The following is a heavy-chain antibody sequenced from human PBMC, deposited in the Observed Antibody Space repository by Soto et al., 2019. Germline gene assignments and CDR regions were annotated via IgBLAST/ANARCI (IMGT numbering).Heavy chain of an antibody. J-gene: IGHJ4*02. D-gene: IGHD3-16*01. V-gene: IGHV4-39*01. Sequence: QLHLQESGPGLVKPSETLSLTCTVSGGSISSSTYYWGWIRQPPGKGLEWIGSISHSGSTYYNPSLNSRVTISVATSKNQLSLRPSSVTAADTAVHYCARHLALSPHSAFDYWGQGTLVPVSS. CDR1: GGSISSSTYY. CDR3: ARHLALSPHSAFDY. CDR2: ISHSGST.